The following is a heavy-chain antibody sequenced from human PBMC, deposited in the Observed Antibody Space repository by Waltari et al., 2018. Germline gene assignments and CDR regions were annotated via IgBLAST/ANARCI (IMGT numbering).Heavy chain of an antibody. CDR2: IYYSGST. CDR1: GGSISSSSYY. V-gene: IGHV4-39*01. Sequence: QLQLQESGPGLVKPSETLSLTCTVSGGSISSSSYYWGWIRQPPGKGLEWIGSIYYSGSTYYNPSLKRRVTISVDTSKNQFSLKLSSVTAADTAVYYCARFRIAVASFDYWGQGTLVTVSS. J-gene: IGHJ4*02. CDR3: ARFRIAVASFDY. D-gene: IGHD6-19*01.